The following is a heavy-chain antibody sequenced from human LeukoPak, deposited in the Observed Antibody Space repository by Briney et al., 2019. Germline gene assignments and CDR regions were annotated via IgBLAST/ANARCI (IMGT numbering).Heavy chain of an antibody. D-gene: IGHD4-23*01. J-gene: IGHJ4*02. Sequence: ASVKVSCKASGGTFSSYAISWVRQAPGQGLEWMGWINPNSGGTNYAQKFQGRVTMTRDTSISTAYMELSRLRSDDTAVYYCARGYGGNGRWVYWGQGTLVTVSS. CDR2: INPNSGGT. CDR1: GGTFSSYA. CDR3: ARGYGGNGRWVY. V-gene: IGHV1-2*02.